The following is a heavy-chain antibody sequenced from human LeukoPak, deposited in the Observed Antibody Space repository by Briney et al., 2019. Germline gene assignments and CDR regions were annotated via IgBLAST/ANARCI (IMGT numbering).Heavy chain of an antibody. Sequence: GGSLRLSCAASGFTFRSYWMSWVRQAPGKGLEWVANIKQDGSEKYYVDSVKGRFTISRDNARKSLFLQLNSLRAEDTAVYYCARDTIWFGEPTPTWFDPRGQGTRVTVSS. D-gene: IGHD3-10*01. J-gene: IGHJ5*02. CDR2: IKQDGSEK. V-gene: IGHV3-7*01. CDR3: ARDTIWFGEPTPTWFDP. CDR1: GFTFRSYW.